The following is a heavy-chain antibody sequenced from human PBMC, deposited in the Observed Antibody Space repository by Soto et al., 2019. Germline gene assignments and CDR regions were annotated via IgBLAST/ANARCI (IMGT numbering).Heavy chain of an antibody. CDR2: ISSSSSYI. J-gene: IGHJ6*03. CDR3: ARELLVPAAYDHYYYYMDV. Sequence: PGGSLRLSCAASGFTFSSYSMNWVRQAPGKGLEWVSSISSSSSYIYYADSVKGRFTISRDNAKNSLYLQMNSLRAEDTAVYYCARELLVPAAYDHYYYYMDVWGKGTTVTVSS. D-gene: IGHD2-2*01. V-gene: IGHV3-21*01. CDR1: GFTFSSYS.